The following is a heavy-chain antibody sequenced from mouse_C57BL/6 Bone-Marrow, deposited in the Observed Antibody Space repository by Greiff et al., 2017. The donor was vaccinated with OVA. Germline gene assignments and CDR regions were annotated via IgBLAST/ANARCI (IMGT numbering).Heavy chain of an antibody. Sequence: DVKLQESGPGLVKPSQSLSLTCSVTGYSITSGYYWNWIRQFPGNKLEWMGYISYDGSNNYNPSLKNRISITRDTSKNQFFLKLNSVTTEDTATYYCARRDSNYVRWYFDVWGTGTTVTVSS. CDR3: ARRDSNYVRWYFDV. CDR1: GYSITSGYY. CDR2: ISYDGSN. D-gene: IGHD2-5*01. V-gene: IGHV3-6*01. J-gene: IGHJ1*03.